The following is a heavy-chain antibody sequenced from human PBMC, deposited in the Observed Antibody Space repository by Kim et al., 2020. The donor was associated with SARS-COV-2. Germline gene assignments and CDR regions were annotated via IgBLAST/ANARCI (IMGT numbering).Heavy chain of an antibody. D-gene: IGHD1-26*01. Sequence: YYAASVKGRFTISRDNSKNTLYLKMNNLRAEDTAVYYCARGDWEPWYFDLWGRGTLVTVSS. V-gene: IGHV3-30*01. CDR3: ARGDWEPWYFDL. J-gene: IGHJ2*01.